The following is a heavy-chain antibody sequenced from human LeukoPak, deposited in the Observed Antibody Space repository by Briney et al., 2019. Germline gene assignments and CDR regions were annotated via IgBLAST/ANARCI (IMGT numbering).Heavy chain of an antibody. J-gene: IGHJ4*02. V-gene: IGHV3-21*01. CDR3: ASYILTPPFDY. CDR1: GFTFSSYS. CDR2: ISSSSSYI. Sequence: GGSLRLSCAASGFTFSSYSMNWVRQAPGKGLEWVSSISSSSSYIYYADSVKGRFTISRDSAKNSLYLQMNSLRAEDTAVYYCASYILTPPFDYWGQGTLVTVSS. D-gene: IGHD3-9*01.